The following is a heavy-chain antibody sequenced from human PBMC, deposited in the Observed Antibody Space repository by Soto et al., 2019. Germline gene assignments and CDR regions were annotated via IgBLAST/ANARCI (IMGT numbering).Heavy chain of an antibody. CDR1: GFICSSYD. J-gene: IGHJ3*02. CDR2: ILVGGST. CDR3: AKATATGGGAFDI. V-gene: IGHV3-23*01. Sequence: HPGGSLRLSCAASGFICSSYDMSWVRQAPGKGLEWVSTILVGGSTHYEDSVKGRFTISRDGSKNTVYLQMNSLTAGDTAVYYCAKATATGGGAFDICGQGTMVTV. D-gene: IGHD2-8*02.